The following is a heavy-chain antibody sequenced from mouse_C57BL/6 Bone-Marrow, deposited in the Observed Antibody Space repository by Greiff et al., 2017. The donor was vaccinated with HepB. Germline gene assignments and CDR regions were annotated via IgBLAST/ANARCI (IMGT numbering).Heavy chain of an antibody. CDR3: VRGAYGSRPAWFAY. CDR2: IRSKSSNYAT. J-gene: IGHJ3*01. CDR1: GFTFNTYA. V-gene: IGHV10-3*01. D-gene: IGHD1-1*01. Sequence: EVQVVESGGGLVQPKGSLKLSCAASGFTFNTYAMHWVRQAPGKGLEWVARIRSKSSNYATYYADSVKDRFTISRDDSQSMLYLQMNNLKTEDTAMYYCVRGAYGSRPAWFAYWGQGTLVTVSA.